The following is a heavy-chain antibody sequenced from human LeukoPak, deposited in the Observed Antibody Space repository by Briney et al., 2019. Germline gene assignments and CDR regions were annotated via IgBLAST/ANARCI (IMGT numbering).Heavy chain of an antibody. Sequence: GESLKISCKGSGYSFTNYWIGWVRQMPGKGLEWTGIIYPGDSDTRYSPSFQGQVTISADKSISTAYLQWSSLKASDTAMYYCARPGIPGTYYYGMDVWGQGTTVTVSS. CDR1: GYSFTNYW. CDR2: IYPGDSDT. J-gene: IGHJ6*02. D-gene: IGHD6-13*01. V-gene: IGHV5-51*01. CDR3: ARPGIPGTYYYGMDV.